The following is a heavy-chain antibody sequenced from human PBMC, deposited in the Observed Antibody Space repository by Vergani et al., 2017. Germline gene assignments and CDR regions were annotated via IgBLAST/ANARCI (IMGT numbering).Heavy chain of an antibody. J-gene: IGHJ4*02. CDR2: INPSGGHT. V-gene: IGHV1-46*03. CDR3: ARGAYGTFTGYRY. Sequence: QVQVVQSGAEVKKSGASVKVSCKTSGYTFSNYYMHWVRQAPGQGLEWMGIINPSGGHTNYAQKFQGRVNMTRDTSTSTVYMELSSLRSEATAIYYCARGAYGTFTGYRYWGQGTLVTVSA. CDR1: GYTFSNYY. D-gene: IGHD3-9*01.